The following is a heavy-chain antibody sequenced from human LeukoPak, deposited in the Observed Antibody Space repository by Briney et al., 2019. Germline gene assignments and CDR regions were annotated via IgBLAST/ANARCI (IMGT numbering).Heavy chain of an antibody. D-gene: IGHD3-10*01. CDR2: IYTSGST. J-gene: IGHJ6*03. Sequence: SETLSLTCTVSGGSISSYYWSWIRQPAGKGLEWIGRIYTSGSTSYNPSLKSRVTMSVDTSKKQFSLKLRSVTAADTAVYYCARVCGSGLLGYYYYMDVWGKGTTVTVSS. CDR1: GGSISSYY. V-gene: IGHV4-4*07. CDR3: ARVCGSGLLGYYYYMDV.